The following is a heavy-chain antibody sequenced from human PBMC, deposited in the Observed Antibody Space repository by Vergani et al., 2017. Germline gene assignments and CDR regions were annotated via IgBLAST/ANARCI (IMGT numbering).Heavy chain of an antibody. CDR2: IYDSRNN. CDR1: GMSISNNNYY. CDR3: ARHLRQLARNDVFDI. V-gene: IGHV4-39*01. J-gene: IGHJ3*02. D-gene: IGHD6-6*01. Sequence: QLQLQESGPRLVKPSETLSLTCSLSGMSISNNNYYLVWIRQPPGKGLEWIGSIYDSRNNNYSPSLKSRVSISVDTSKNQFSLNLTSVTAADTAVYYCARHLRQLARNDVFDIWGHGTLVTVSS.